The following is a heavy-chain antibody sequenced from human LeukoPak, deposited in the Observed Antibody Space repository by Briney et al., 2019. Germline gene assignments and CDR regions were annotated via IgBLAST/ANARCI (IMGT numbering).Heavy chain of an antibody. J-gene: IGHJ3*02. CDR3: TTDRITRRGFAMDDAFDI. CDR1: GFTFSYYA. V-gene: IGHV3-23*01. Sequence: GGSLRLSCAASGFTFSYYAMSWVRQAPGKGLEWVSAISKSGDNTYYAASVKGRFTISRDNSKNTLYLQMNSLRAEDTAVYYCTTDRITRRGFAMDDAFDIWGQGTMVTVSS. D-gene: IGHD3-10*01. CDR2: ISKSGDNT.